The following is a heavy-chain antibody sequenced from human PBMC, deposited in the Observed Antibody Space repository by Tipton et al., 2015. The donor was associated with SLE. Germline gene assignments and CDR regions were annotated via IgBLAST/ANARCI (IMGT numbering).Heavy chain of an antibody. CDR2: IYYSGST. CDR3: ARGYQLPLGPYYYYYMDV. V-gene: IGHV4-61*01. Sequence: PSLTCTVSGDSIGSGSYYWSWIRQPPGKGLEWIGYIYYSGSTNYNPSLKSRVTISVDTSKNQFSLKLSSVTAADTAVYYCARGYQLPLGPYYYYYMDVWGKGTTVTVSS. CDR1: GDSIGSGSYY. J-gene: IGHJ6*03. D-gene: IGHD2-2*01.